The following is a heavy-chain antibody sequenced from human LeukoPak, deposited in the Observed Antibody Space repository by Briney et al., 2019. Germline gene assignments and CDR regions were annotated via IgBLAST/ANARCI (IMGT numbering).Heavy chain of an antibody. D-gene: IGHD1-14*01. CDR3: ARPGGGPGYYY. CDR2: IGGRDGAT. J-gene: IGHJ6*01. V-gene: IGHV3-23*01. CDR1: GFTFSNYA. Sequence: GGSLRLSCTASGFTFSNYAMHWVRQAPGKGLEWVSNIGGRDGATFYADSVKGRFTISRDNSKNTLYLQMNSLRAEDTATYFCARPGGGPGYYY.